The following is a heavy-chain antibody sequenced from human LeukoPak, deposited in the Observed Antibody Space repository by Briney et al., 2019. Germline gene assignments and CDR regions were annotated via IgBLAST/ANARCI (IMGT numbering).Heavy chain of an antibody. D-gene: IGHD3-9*01. CDR3: AREIIYGINVDYYMDV. V-gene: IGHV4-4*07. J-gene: IGHJ6*03. CDR2: IYTSGST. Sequence: SETLSLTCTVSGGSLSSYYWSWIRQPAGKGLEWIGRIYTSGSTNYNPSLKSRVTMSVDTSKNQFSLKLSSVTAADTAVYYCAREIIYGINVDYYMDVWGKGTTVTASS. CDR1: GGSLSSYY.